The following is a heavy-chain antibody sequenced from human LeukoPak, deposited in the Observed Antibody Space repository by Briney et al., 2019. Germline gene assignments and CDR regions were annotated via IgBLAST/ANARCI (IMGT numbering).Heavy chain of an antibody. D-gene: IGHD5-18*01. J-gene: IGHJ4*02. CDR3: ARNIQLWTFDY. CDR1: GGSISSYY. V-gene: IGHV4-34*01. CDR2: INHSGST. Sequence: SETLSLTCTVSGGSISSYYWSWIRQPPGKGLEWIGEINHSGSTNYNPSLKSRVTISVDTSKNQFSLKLSSVTAADTAVYYCARNIQLWTFDYWGQGTLVTVSS.